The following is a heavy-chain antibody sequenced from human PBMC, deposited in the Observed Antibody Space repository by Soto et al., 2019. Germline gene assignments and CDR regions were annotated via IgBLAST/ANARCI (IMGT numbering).Heavy chain of an antibody. V-gene: IGHV1-18*04. J-gene: IGHJ4*02. CDR2: ISAYNGNT. D-gene: IGHD2-2*01. Sequence: ASVKVSCKASGYTFTSYGISWVRQAPGQGLEWMGWISAYNGNTNYAQKLQGRVTMTTDTSTSTAYMELRSLRSDDTAVYYCASDGSLTIVVVPAAPDYWGQGTLVTVSS. CDR3: ASDGSLTIVVVPAAPDY. CDR1: GYTFTSYG.